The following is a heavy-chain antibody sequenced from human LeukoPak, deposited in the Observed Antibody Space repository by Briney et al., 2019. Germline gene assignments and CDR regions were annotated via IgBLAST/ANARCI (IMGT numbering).Heavy chain of an antibody. Sequence: PSETLSLTCTVSGGSISSSSYYWGWIRQPPGKGLEWVANIKQDGNEKYYVDSVKGRFTISRDNAKNSLYLQMNSLRAEDTAVYYCARARPLCNIAANDEYYFDYWGQGTLVTVSS. J-gene: IGHJ4*02. CDR3: ARARPLCNIAANDEYYFDY. V-gene: IGHV3-7*01. CDR2: IKQDGNEK. CDR1: GGSISSSSYY. D-gene: IGHD6-13*01.